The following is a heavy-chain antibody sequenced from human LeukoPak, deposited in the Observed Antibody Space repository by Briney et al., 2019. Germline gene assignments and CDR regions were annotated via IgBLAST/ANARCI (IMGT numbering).Heavy chain of an antibody. D-gene: IGHD6-13*01. V-gene: IGHV4-30-2*01. CDR2: IYHSGST. J-gene: IGHJ4*02. CDR3: ASYSSSWYDDY. Sequence: PSETLSLTCAVSGGSISSGGYSWSWIRQPPGKGLEXIGYIYHSGSTYYNPSLKSRVTISVDRSKNQFSLKLSSVTAADTAVYYCASYSSSWYDDYWGQGTLVTVSS. CDR1: GGSISSGGYS.